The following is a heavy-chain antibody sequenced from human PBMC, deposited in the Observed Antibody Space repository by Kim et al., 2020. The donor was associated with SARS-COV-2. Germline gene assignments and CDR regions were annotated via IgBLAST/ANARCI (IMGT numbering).Heavy chain of an antibody. CDR3: ARVKGIKVFLRYFDD. D-gene: IGHD3-3*01. J-gene: IGHJ4*02. V-gene: IGHV4-31*02. Sequence: PSLKSRVTISVDTSKNQFSLKLSSVTAADTAVYYCARVKGIKVFLRYFDDWGQGTLVTVSS.